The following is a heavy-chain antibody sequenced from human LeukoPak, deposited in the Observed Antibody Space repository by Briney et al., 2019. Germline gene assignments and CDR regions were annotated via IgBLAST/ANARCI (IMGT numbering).Heavy chain of an antibody. CDR3: ARVGLYCSSTSCYSFDY. CDR1: GYTFTSYY. J-gene: IGHJ4*02. V-gene: IGHV1-46*01. CDR2: INPSGGST. Sequence: ASVKVSCKASGYTFTSYYMHWVRQAPGQGLEWMGLINPSGGSTSYAQKFQGRVTMTRDTSTSTVYMELSSLRSEDTAVYYCARVGLYCSSTSCYSFDYWGQGTLVTVSS. D-gene: IGHD2-2*01.